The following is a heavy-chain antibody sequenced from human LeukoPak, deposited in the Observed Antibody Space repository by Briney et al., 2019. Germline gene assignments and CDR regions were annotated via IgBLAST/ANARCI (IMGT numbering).Heavy chain of an antibody. CDR2: IYYSGST. J-gene: IGHJ5*02. V-gene: IGHV4-39*01. CDR1: GGSISSSSYY. D-gene: IGHD3-22*01. CDR3: ARGYYDSSGREWFDP. Sequence: PSETLSLTCTVSGGSISSSSYYWGWIRQPPGKGLEWIGSIYYSGSTYYNPSLKSRVTISVDTSKNQFSPKLSSVTAADTAVYYCARGYYDSSGREWFDPWGQGTLVTVSS.